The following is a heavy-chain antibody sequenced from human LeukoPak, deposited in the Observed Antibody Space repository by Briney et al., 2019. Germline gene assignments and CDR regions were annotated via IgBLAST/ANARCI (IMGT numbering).Heavy chain of an antibody. Sequence: GSLRLSCSTSWFTLSSYSMDWVRQAPGKGLEWVSSISSSSSYIYYADSVKGRFTISRDNAKNSLYLQMNSLRAEDTAVYYCARDMVGATVFDYWGQGTLVTVSS. CDR2: ISSSSSYI. CDR1: WFTLSSYS. CDR3: ARDMVGATVFDY. V-gene: IGHV3-21*01. J-gene: IGHJ4*02. D-gene: IGHD1-26*01.